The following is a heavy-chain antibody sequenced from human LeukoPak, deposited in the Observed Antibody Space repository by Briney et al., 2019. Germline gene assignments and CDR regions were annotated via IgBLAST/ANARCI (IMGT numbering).Heavy chain of an antibody. D-gene: IGHD3-3*01. J-gene: IGHJ4*02. CDR2: ISSGSSYI. CDR1: GFTFSRYN. Sequence: PGGSLRLSCAASGFTFSRYNMNWVRQAPGKGLEWVSSISSGSSYIYYADSVKGRFTISRDNAKNSLYLQMNSLRAEDTAVYSCAREVTVFGVLSSASPAFDYWGQGTLVTVSS. CDR3: AREVTVFGVLSSASPAFDY. V-gene: IGHV3-21*06.